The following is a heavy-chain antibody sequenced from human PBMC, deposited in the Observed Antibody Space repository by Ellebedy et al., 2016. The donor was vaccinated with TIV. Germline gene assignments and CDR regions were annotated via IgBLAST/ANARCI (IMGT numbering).Heavy chain of an antibody. V-gene: IGHV3-33*08. CDR1: GFTFSSYW. Sequence: GGSLRLSCAASGFTFSSYWMHWVRQAPGKGLEWVAVIWYDGSNKYYADSVKGRFTISRDNSKNTLYLQMNSLRAEDTAVYYCARDVGGSYSSLAFDIWGQGTMVTVSS. D-gene: IGHD1-26*01. CDR3: ARDVGGSYSSLAFDI. CDR2: IWYDGSNK. J-gene: IGHJ3*02.